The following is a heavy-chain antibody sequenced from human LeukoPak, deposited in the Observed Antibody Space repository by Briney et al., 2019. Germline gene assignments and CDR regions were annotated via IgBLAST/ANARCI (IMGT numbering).Heavy chain of an antibody. CDR2: INHSGST. V-gene: IGHV4-34*01. J-gene: IGHJ6*03. Sequence: NPSETLSLTCAVYGGSFSGYYWSWIRQPPGKGLEWIGEINHSGSTNYNPSLKSQITISVDTSKNQFSLKLSSVTAADTAVYYCARDVPMYSGSHLYYYMDVWGKGTTVTVSS. CDR3: ARDVPMYSGSHLYYYMDV. D-gene: IGHD1-26*01. CDR1: GGSFSGYY.